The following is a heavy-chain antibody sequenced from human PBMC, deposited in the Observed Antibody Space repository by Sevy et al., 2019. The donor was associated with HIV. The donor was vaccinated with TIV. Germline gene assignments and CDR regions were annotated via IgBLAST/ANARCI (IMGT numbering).Heavy chain of an antibody. D-gene: IGHD6-19*01. V-gene: IGHV3-43D*03. CDR3: AKGAGELAVAGLFDY. Sequence: GGSLRLSCAASGFTFDDYAMHWVRQAPGKGLEWVSLISWDGGSTYYADSVKGRFTISRDNSKNSLYLQMNSLRAEDTALVYCAKGAGELAVAGLFDYWGQGTLVTVSS. CDR2: ISWDGGST. CDR1: GFTFDDYA. J-gene: IGHJ4*02.